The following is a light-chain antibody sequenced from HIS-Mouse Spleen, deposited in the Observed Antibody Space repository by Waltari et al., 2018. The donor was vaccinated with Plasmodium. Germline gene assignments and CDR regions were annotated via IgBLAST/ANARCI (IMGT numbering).Light chain of an antibody. CDR2: KAS. CDR3: QQYNSYPWT. V-gene: IGKV1-5*03. J-gene: IGKJ1*01. Sequence: DIQMNQSHSTLSASVGDRVTLTCRASQSISSWLAWYQQKPGKAPKRLIYKASSLDSGVPSRFSGSGSGTEFTLTISSLQPDDCATYYCQQYNSYPWTFGQGTKVEIK. CDR1: QSISSW.